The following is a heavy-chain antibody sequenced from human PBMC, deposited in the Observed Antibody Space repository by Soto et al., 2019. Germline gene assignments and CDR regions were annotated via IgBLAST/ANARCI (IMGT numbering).Heavy chain of an antibody. CDR2: IYYSDNT. CDR3: ARVGYSYAYDY. J-gene: IGHJ4*02. D-gene: IGHD5-18*01. Sequence: SETLSLTCTVSGVSFSSGDYYWSWIRQPPGKGLEWIGYIYYSDNTYSNPSLKSRVTISVDTSRNQFSLKLSSVTAADTAVYYCARVGYSYAYDYWGQGTLVTVSS. CDR1: GVSFSSGDYY. V-gene: IGHV4-30-4*01.